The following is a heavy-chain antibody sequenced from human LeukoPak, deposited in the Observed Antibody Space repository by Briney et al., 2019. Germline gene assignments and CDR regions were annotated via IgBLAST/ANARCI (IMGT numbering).Heavy chain of an antibody. CDR3: AREEDYGDSPGAFDI. CDR2: ISPSGGST. V-gene: IGHV1-46*01. CDR1: GYTFTSYY. D-gene: IGHD4-17*01. J-gene: IGHJ3*02. Sequence: GASVKVSCKASGYTFTSYYMHWVRQAPGQGLEWMGIISPSGGSTSYAQKFQGRVTMTRDTSTSTVYMELSSLRSEDTAVYYCAREEDYGDSPGAFDIWGQGTMVTVSS.